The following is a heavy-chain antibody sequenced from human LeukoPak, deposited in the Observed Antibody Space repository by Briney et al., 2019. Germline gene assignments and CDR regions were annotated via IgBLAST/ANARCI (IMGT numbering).Heavy chain of an antibody. CDR1: GGSISSSSYY. V-gene: IGHV4-39*07. CDR2: IYYSGST. Sequence: SETLSLACTVCGGSISSSSYYWGWIRQPPGKGLEWIGSIYYSGSTYYNPSLKSRVTISVDTSKNQFSLKLSSVTAADTAVYYCARDVSSGYSDYWGQGTLVTVSS. J-gene: IGHJ4*02. CDR3: ARDVSSGYSDY. D-gene: IGHD3-22*01.